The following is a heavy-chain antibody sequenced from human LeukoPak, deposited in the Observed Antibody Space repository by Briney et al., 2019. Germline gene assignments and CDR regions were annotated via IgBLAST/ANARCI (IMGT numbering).Heavy chain of an antibody. CDR3: ARGRDGYNIRKYYYYYMDV. D-gene: IGHD5-24*01. CDR1: GFTFSSYG. Sequence: GGSLRLSCAASGFTFSSYGMHWVRQAPGKGLEWVAFIRYDGSNKYYADSVKGRFTISRDNSKNTLYLQMNSLRAEDTAVYYCARGRDGYNIRKYYYYYMDVWGKGTTVTVSS. J-gene: IGHJ6*03. V-gene: IGHV3-30*02. CDR2: IRYDGSNK.